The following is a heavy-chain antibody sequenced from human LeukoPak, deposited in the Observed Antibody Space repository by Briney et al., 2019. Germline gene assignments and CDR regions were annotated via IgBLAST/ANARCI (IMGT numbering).Heavy chain of an antibody. V-gene: IGHV3-48*03. J-gene: IGHJ1*01. D-gene: IGHD2-15*01. CDR3: ARVPWGECCSGGSCPPLL. CDR1: GFTFSSYE. CDR2: ISSSGSTI. Sequence: PGGSLRLSCAASGFTFSSYEMNWVRQAPGKGLEWVSYISSSGSTIYYADSVKGRFTISRDNAKNSLYLQMNSLRAEDTAVYYCARVPWGECCSGGSCPPLLWGQGTLVTVSS.